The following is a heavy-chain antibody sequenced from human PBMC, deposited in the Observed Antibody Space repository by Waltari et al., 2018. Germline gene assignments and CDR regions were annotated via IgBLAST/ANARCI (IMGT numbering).Heavy chain of an antibody. Sequence: QVQLQESGPGLVKPSETLSLTCSVSGGSISSGAYYWSWLRQPPGKGLEWIAYIDYSGRTHFNPSLRGRVTIPEDTATNQFSLKLNSVTAADTAVYYCARAQGAFWSPWDVWGNGTTVTVSS. CDR2: IDYSGRT. D-gene: IGHD3-3*01. CDR3: ARAQGAFWSPWDV. V-gene: IGHV4-30-4*08. CDR1: GGSISSGAYY. J-gene: IGHJ6*04.